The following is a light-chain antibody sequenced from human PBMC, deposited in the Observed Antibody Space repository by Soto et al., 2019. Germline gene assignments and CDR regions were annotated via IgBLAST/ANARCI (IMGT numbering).Light chain of an antibody. J-gene: IGKJ4*01. CDR3: QQYGSLLT. Sequence: EIVLSQSPGTLSLSPGERATLSCRASQSVSGSSLAWYQQKPGQAPRLLIYGASNRATDIPDRFSGSGSGTDFTLTISRLEPEDFAVYFCQQYGSLLTFGGGTKVEIK. CDR2: GAS. V-gene: IGKV3-20*01. CDR1: QSVSGSS.